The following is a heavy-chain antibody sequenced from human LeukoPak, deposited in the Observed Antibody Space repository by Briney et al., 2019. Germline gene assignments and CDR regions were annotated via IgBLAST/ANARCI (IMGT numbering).Heavy chain of an antibody. D-gene: IGHD3-22*01. Sequence: SSETLSLTCTVSGGSISTYFWSWIRQPAGKGLEWIGRLYTSGSTNYSPSLKSRLTMSADTSKNQFSLNLRSVTAADTAIYYCARDRVDSSGYYYYYGIDVWGQGTAVTVSS. V-gene: IGHV4-4*07. CDR1: GGSISTYF. CDR2: LYTSGST. J-gene: IGHJ6*02. CDR3: ARDRVDSSGYYYYYGIDV.